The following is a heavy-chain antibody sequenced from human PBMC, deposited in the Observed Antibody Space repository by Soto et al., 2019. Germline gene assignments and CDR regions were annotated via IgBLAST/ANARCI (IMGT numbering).Heavy chain of an antibody. J-gene: IGHJ3*02. V-gene: IGHV3-11*01. CDR2: ISGFGSVI. D-gene: IGHD2-2*01. CDR3: AITSYCSRTSCDFDAFDI. Sequence: GGSLRLSCAASGLSFSDYYVSWIRQAPGKGLEWLSYISGFGSVISYADSVKGRFTISRDNAKNSLYLQMNSLRAEDTAVYYCAITSYCSRTSCDFDAFDIWGQGAMVTVSS. CDR1: GLSFSDYY.